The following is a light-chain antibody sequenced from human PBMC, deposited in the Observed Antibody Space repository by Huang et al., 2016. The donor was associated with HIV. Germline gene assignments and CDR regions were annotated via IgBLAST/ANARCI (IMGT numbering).Light chain of an antibody. J-gene: IGKJ1*01. V-gene: IGKV3-15*01. CDR3: QQYNNWPRT. CDR2: GAS. CDR1: QSVSIN. Sequence: EIVMTQSPATLSVSPGERATLSCRASQSVSINFAWYQQRPGQAPRLLIYGASTRATGSPARFSGSGSGTDFTLTISSLQSEDFAVYYCQQYNNWPRTFGQGTKVEIK.